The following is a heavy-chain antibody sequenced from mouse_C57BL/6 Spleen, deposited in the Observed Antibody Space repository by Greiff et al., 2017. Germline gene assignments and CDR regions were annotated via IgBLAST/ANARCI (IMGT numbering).Heavy chain of an antibody. CDR2: ISSGSSTI. V-gene: IGHV5-17*01. CDR1: GFTFSDYG. Sequence: EVKVVESGGGLVKPGGSLKLSCAASGFTFSDYGMHWVRQAPEKGLEWVAYISSGSSTIYYADTVKGRFTISRDNAKNTLFLQMTSLRSEDTAMYYCARGDYYGRTGDYFDYWGQGTTLTVSS. CDR3: ARGDYYGRTGDYFDY. D-gene: IGHD2-1*01. J-gene: IGHJ2*01.